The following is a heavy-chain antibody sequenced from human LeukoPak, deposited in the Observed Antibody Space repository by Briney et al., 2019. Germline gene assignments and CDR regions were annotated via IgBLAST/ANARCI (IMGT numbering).Heavy chain of an antibody. V-gene: IGHV3-7*01. CDR1: GFTFSIYW. J-gene: IGHJ6*03. D-gene: IGHD2/OR15-2a*01. CDR3: ARAGNNYYYYMDV. CDR2: INQDGSEK. Sequence: PGGSLRLSCAASGFTFSIYWMSWVSQAPGKGLEWVANINQDGSEKYYVHSVKARFTISRDNANISLYLQMNSLRAEDTAVYYCARAGNNYYYYMDVWGKGTTVTVSS.